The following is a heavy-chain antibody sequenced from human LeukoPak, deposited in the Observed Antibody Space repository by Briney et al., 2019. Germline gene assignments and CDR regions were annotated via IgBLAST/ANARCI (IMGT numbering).Heavy chain of an antibody. CDR3: AKNYYDSSGYYYRECFQH. Sequence: GGSLRLSCAASGFTFSSYSMNWVRQAPGKGVDWVAFIRYDGSDKYYADSVKGRFTISRDNSKNTLYLQMNSLGAEDTAVYYCAKNYYDSSGYYYRECFQHWGQGTLVTVSS. CDR2: IRYDGSDK. D-gene: IGHD3-22*01. V-gene: IGHV3-30*02. CDR1: GFTFSSYS. J-gene: IGHJ1*01.